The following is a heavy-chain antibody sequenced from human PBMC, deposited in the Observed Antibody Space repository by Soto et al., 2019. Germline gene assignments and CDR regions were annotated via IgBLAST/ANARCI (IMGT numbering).Heavy chain of an antibody. CDR3: ARCSSGWGPYYGTPY. J-gene: IGHJ4*02. D-gene: IGHD3-22*01. CDR1: GYTFTSYG. Sequence: ASVKVSCKASGYTFTSYGISWVRQAPGQGLEWMGWINSYNGNTNYAQKLQGRITMTTDTSTTTAYLELSSLRSDDTAVYYCARCSSGWGPYYGTPYCGQGPQVTVSS. V-gene: IGHV1-18*01. CDR2: INSYNGNT.